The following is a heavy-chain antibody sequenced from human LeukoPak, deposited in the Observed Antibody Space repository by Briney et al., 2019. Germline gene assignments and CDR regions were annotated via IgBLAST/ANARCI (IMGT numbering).Heavy chain of an antibody. CDR3: ARDWDDYGDYSFYY. CDR1: GYTFTSYG. J-gene: IGHJ4*02. D-gene: IGHD4-17*01. CDR2: ISAYNGNT. Sequence: ASVKASCKASGYTFTSYGISWVRQAPGQGLEWMGWISAYNGNTNYAQKLQGRVTMTTDTSTSTAYMELRSLRSDDTAVYYCARDWDDYGDYSFYYWGQGTLVTVSS. V-gene: IGHV1-18*01.